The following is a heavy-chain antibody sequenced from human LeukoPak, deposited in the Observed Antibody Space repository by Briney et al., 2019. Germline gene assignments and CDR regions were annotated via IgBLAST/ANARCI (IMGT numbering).Heavy chain of an antibody. D-gene: IGHD3-22*01. CDR1: GGSISSGGYY. V-gene: IGHV4-30-2*01. J-gene: IGHJ6*03. CDR3: ARDHPPDYYDSSAYYYYYMDV. CDR2: IYHSGST. Sequence: SETLSLTCAVSGGSISSGGYYWSWIRQPPGKGLEWIGYIYHSGSTYYNPSLKSRVTISVDRSKNQFSLKLSSVTAADTAVYYCARDHPPDYYDSSAYYYYYMDVWGKGTTVTVSS.